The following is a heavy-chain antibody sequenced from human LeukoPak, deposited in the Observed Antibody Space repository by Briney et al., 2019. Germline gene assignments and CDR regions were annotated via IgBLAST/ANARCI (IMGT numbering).Heavy chain of an antibody. CDR2: IYPGDSDT. V-gene: IGHV5-51*01. CDR3: ARHKAKNWFDP. J-gene: IGHJ5*02. Sequence: GESLKISFKGSGYSFTSYWIGWVRPMPGKGLGWMGIIYPGDSDTRYSPSFQGQVTISADKSISTAYLQWSSLKASDTAMYYCARHKAKNWFDPWGQGTLVTVSS. CDR1: GYSFTSYW.